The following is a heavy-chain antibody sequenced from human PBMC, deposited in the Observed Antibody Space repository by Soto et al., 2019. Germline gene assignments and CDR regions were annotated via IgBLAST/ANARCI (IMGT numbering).Heavy chain of an antibody. CDR2: IYSGGST. CDR3: VVGWIRRTFYYYYVMDV. V-gene: IGHV3-53*01. CDR1: GFTFSSNY. Sequence: GVSLRLSCAASGFTFSSNYMSWVRQAPGKGLEWVSVIYSGGSTYYADSVKGRFTISRDNSKNTLYLQMNSLRAEDTAVYYCVVGWIRRTFYYYYVMDVWGQGTTVTVSS. J-gene: IGHJ6*02. D-gene: IGHD5-12*01.